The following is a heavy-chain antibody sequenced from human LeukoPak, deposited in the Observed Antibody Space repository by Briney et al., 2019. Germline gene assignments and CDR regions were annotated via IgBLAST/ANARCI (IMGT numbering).Heavy chain of an antibody. V-gene: IGHV4-59*01. J-gene: IGHJ4*02. CDR3: ARDCGSDCYSLDY. Sequence: SETLSLTCTVSGGSISSYYWSWIRQPPGKGLEWIGYIYYSGSTNYNPSLKSRVTISVDTSKNQFSLKLSSVTAADTAVYYCARDCGSDCYSLDYWGQGTLVTVSS. D-gene: IGHD2-21*02. CDR1: GGSISSYY. CDR2: IYYSGST.